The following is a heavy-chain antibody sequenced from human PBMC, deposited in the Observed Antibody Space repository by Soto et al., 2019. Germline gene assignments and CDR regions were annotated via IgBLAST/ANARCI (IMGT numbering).Heavy chain of an antibody. CDR3: ARHGRYCSSTSCYYYYYGMDV. CDR1: GYSFTSYW. Sequence: GEALKISCKGSGYSFTSYWISWVRQMPGKGLEWMGRIDPSDSYTNYSPSFQGHVTISADKSISTAYLQWSSLKASDTAMYYCARHGRYCSSTSCYYYYYGMDVWGQGTTVPVSS. CDR2: IDPSDSYT. D-gene: IGHD2-2*01. V-gene: IGHV5-10-1*01. J-gene: IGHJ6*02.